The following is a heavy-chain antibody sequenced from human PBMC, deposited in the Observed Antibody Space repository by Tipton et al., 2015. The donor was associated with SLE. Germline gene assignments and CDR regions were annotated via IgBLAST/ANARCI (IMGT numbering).Heavy chain of an antibody. CDR1: GYSISSGYY. Sequence: TLSLTCAASGYSISSGYYWGWIRQPPGKGLKWIGSIYHSGSTYYNPSLKSRVTISVDTSKNQFSLKLSSVTAADTAVSYCASLAAPPYYYYYYMDVWSKGTTVTVAS. CDR2: IYHSGST. CDR3: ASLAAPPYYYYYYMDV. V-gene: IGHV4-38-2*01. J-gene: IGHJ6*03. D-gene: IGHD6-13*01.